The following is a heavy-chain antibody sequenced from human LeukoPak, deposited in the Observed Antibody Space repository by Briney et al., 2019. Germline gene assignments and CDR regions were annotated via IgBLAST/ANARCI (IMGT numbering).Heavy chain of an antibody. D-gene: IGHD3-22*01. V-gene: IGHV3-66*01. Sequence: PGGSLRLSCAASGFTVSSSYMNWVRQAPGKGLEWVSLIYSGGGTYYADSVKDRFTISRDNSKNTLYLQMNSLRAEDTAVYYCARNYYDSSAYYYFDYWGQGTLVTVSS. CDR2: IYSGGGT. CDR3: ARNYYDSSAYYYFDY. J-gene: IGHJ4*02. CDR1: GFTVSSSY.